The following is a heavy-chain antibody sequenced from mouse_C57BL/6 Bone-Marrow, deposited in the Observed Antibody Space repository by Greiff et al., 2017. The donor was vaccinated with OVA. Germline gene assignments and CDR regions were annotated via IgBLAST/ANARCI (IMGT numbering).Heavy chain of an antibody. J-gene: IGHJ1*03. CDR1: GYTFTSYW. Sequence: VQLQQPGAELVKPGASVKLSCKASGYTFTSYWITWVKQRPGQGLEWIGDIYPGSGSTNYNEKFKSKATLTVDTSSSTAYMQLSSLTSEDSAVYYCARDPDGYYWYFDVWGTGTTVTVSS. CDR2: IYPGSGST. D-gene: IGHD2-3*01. CDR3: ARDPDGYYWYFDV. V-gene: IGHV1-55*01.